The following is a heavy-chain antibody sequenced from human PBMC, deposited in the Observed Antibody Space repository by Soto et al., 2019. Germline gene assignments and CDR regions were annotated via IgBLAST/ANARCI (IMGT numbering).Heavy chain of an antibody. Sequence: QVQLVQSGAEVKKPGSSVKVSCKASGGTFSSYTISWVRQAPGQGLEWMGRIIPILGIANYAQKFQGRVTITAEKPTSTAYMEMSSLRSEDTAVYYCARDPNKGYFDYWGQGTLVTVSS. CDR3: ARDPNKGYFDY. V-gene: IGHV1-69*08. J-gene: IGHJ4*02. CDR1: GGTFSSYT. CDR2: IIPILGIA.